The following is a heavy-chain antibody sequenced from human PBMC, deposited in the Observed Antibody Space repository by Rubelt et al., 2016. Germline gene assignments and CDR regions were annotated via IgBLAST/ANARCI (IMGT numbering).Heavy chain of an antibody. J-gene: IGHJ5*02. Sequence: TSYAQKFQGRVTMTRDTSTSTVYMELSSPRSDDTAVYYCARERYYYDSSGRDNWFDPWGQGTLVTVSS. CDR3: ARERYYYDSSGRDNWFDP. CDR2: T. V-gene: IGHV1-46*01. D-gene: IGHD3-22*01.